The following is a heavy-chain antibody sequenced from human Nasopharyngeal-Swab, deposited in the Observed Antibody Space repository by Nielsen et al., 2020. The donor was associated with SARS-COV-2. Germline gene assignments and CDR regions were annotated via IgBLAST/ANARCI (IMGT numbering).Heavy chain of an antibody. V-gene: IGHV3-48*04. CDR1: GFTFSSYS. CDR3: AGGYCSGGSCYPTPPYYYYGMDV. D-gene: IGHD2-15*01. J-gene: IGHJ6*02. CDR2: ISSSSSTI. Sequence: GGSLRLSCAASGFTFSSYSMNWVRQAPGKGLEWVSCISSSSSTIYYADSVKGRFTISRDNAKNSLYLQMNSLRAEDTAVYYCAGGYCSGGSCYPTPPYYYYGMDVWGQGTTVTVSS.